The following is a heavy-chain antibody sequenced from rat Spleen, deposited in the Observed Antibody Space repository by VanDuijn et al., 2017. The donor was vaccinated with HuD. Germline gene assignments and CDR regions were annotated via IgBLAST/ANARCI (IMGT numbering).Heavy chain of an antibody. CDR2: ILSGGST. J-gene: IGHJ3*01. CDR1: GFSLTSNG. V-gene: IGHV2S12*01. Sequence: QVQLKESGPGLVQPSQTLSLTCTVSGFSLTSNGVSWVRQPPGKGLEWIAAILSGGSTYHNPILKFRLSISRDTSKSQVFLKMNSLQTEDTAMYFCARWKYTTDWFAYWGQGTLVTVSS. D-gene: IGHD1-6*01. CDR3: ARWKYTTDWFAY.